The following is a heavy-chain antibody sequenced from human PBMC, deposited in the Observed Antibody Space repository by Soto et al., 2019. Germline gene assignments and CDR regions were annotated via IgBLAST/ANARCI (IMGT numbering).Heavy chain of an antibody. D-gene: IGHD3-3*01. J-gene: IGHJ6*03. CDR2: MNPNSGNT. CDR1: GYTFTSYG. CDR3: AIGGPIRDFWSGYYNDYYYMDV. V-gene: IGHV1-8*02. Sequence: ASVKVSCKASGYTFTSYGISWVRQAPGQGLEWMVWMNPNSGNTGYAQKFQGRVTMTRNTSISTAYMELSSLRSEDTAVYYCAIGGPIRDFWSGYYNDYYYMDVWGKGTTVTVSS.